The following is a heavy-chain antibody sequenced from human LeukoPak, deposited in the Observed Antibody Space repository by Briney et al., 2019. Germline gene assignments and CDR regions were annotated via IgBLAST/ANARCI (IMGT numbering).Heavy chain of an antibody. CDR2: ISYDGSNK. J-gene: IGHJ5*01. V-gene: IGHV3-30-3*01. Sequence: GGSLRLSCAASGFTFSSYVMHWVRQAPGKGLEWVALISYDGSNKYYADSVKGRFTISRDNSKNTLYLQMNSLRAEDTAVYYCTSSPGYSYWFDSWGQGTLVTVSS. CDR3: TSSPGYSYWFDS. CDR1: GFTFSSYV. D-gene: IGHD2-15*01.